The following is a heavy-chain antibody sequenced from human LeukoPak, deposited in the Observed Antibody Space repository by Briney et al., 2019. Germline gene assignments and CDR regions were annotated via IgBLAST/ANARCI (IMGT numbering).Heavy chain of an antibody. CDR2: ISGSGGST. CDR3: AKEQPRCTET. CDR1: GSTFTSIA. J-gene: IGHJ4*02. Sequence: TGGSRRPSFAVSGSTFTSIAMAWFRLASGKGLEWVSTISGSGGSTYYAESVKGRFTISRDNPKNTLYLQMNSLRGEDTALYHYAKEQPRCTETRGPGTLVTVSS. V-gene: IGHV3-23*01. D-gene: IGHD2-8*02.